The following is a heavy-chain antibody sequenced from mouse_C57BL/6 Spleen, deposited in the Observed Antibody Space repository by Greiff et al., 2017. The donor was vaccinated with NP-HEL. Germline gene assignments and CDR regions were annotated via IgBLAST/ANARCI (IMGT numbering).Heavy chain of an antibody. CDR1: GYTFTSYW. CDR2: IHPNSGST. V-gene: IGHV1-64*01. CDR3: ARWDLRYPFAY. J-gene: IGHJ3*01. D-gene: IGHD2-12*01. Sequence: VQLQQPGAELVKPGASVKLSCKASGYTFTSYWMHWVQQRPGQGLEWIGMIHPNSGSTNYHEKFKSKATLTVDKSYSTAYMQMSSLTSEDTAIYYCARWDLRYPFAYWGQGTLVTVSA.